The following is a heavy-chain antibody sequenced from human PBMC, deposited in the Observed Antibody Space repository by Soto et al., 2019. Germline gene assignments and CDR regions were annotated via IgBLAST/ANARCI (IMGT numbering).Heavy chain of an antibody. CDR2: ISAYNVNT. Sequence: QVQLVQSGAEVKRPGASVKVSCKASGYTFTSYGISWVRQAPGQGLEWMGWISAYNVNTNDAQKLQGRVTMTTDTTTRTADRELRSLRSDDTAVYYCARGPWSAAAGTSTYDYWGQGTLVTVSS. D-gene: IGHD6-13*01. CDR3: ARGPWSAAAGTSTYDY. V-gene: IGHV1-18*01. J-gene: IGHJ4*02. CDR1: GYTFTSYG.